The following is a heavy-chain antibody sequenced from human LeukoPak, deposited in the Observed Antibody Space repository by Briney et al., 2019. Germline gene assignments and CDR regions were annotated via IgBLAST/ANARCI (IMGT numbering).Heavy chain of an antibody. J-gene: IGHJ5*02. V-gene: IGHV3-23*01. CDR2: ISNDGGGT. D-gene: IGHD3-22*01. CDR1: GFIFSNYG. Sequence: GGSLRLSCAASGFIFSNYGLIWVRQAPGKGLEWVSAISNDGGGTNYADFVKGRFTISRDNSKNTLFLQMNSLRAEDTALYYCAKGSSGYFVDLWGQGTLVTVSS. CDR3: AKGSSGYFVDL.